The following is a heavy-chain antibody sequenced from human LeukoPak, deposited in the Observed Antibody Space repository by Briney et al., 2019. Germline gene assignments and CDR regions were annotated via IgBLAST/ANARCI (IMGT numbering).Heavy chain of an antibody. CDR1: GFTFSSYA. CDR3: AKLGGQAVYNYYVGV. D-gene: IGHD3-16*01. CDR2: IIDSGDIS. Sequence: PGGSLRLSCEASGFTFSSYAMSWVRQAPGKGLEWVSGIIDSGDISYYANFVKCRFTISRDNSKNTLYRQMNSLRAEDTAVYYCAKLGGQAVYNYYVGVWGKGTTVAVSS. V-gene: IGHV3-23*01. J-gene: IGHJ6*03.